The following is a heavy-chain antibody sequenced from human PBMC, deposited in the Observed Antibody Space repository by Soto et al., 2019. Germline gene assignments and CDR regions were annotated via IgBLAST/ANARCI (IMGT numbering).Heavy chain of an antibody. CDR3: AKKVNSGPGSQYFDY. V-gene: IGHV3-23*01. D-gene: IGHD3-10*01. J-gene: IGHJ4*02. CDR2: FRTSGDGGTT. Sequence: GGSLRLSCAASGFTFSSYSMSWVRQAPGKGLEWVSGFRTSGDGGTTYYADSVKGRFTISRDNSKNMLFLQMNSLRAEDTAIYYCAKKVNSGPGSQYFDYWGQGTLVPVSS. CDR1: GFTFSSYS.